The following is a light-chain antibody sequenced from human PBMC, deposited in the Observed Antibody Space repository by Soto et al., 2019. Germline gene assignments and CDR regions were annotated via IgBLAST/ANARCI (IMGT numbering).Light chain of an antibody. V-gene: IGKV3-15*01. Sequence: EIVMTQSPATLSVSPGERVTLSCRASQSVSSYLAWYQQKPGQAPRLLIYDASSRATGIPVRFSGSGSGTEFTLTINSLQSEDFAVYYCQRYNNWPLTFGGGTKVDIK. CDR3: QRYNNWPLT. CDR1: QSVSSY. CDR2: DAS. J-gene: IGKJ4*01.